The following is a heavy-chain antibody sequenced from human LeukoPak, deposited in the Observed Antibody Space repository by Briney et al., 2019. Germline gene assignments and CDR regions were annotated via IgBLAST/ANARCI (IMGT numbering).Heavy chain of an antibody. J-gene: IGHJ4*02. CDR1: GFTLCRYA. CDR3: ARAPSVCSGGSCWLDY. D-gene: IGHD2-15*01. V-gene: IGHV3-30*04. Sequence: GGSQRLSCAASGFTLCRYAMLWVRQAPGKGLEWVADISYDGRKKYYADSVRGRFNISRDNSKNTLYLKMNTLRAEDTCVYYCARAPSVCSGGSCWLDYWGQRTLVTVSS. CDR2: ISYDGRKK.